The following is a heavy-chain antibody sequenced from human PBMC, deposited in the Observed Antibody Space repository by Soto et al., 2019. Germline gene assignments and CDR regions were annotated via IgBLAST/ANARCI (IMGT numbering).Heavy chain of an antibody. Sequence: TLSLTCTVSGGSISSGGYYWSWIRQHPGKGLEWIGYIYYSGSTYYNPSLKSRVTISVDTSKNQFSLKLSSVPAADTAVYYCARERRGEYYYYYGMDVWGQGTTVTVSS. CDR2: IYYSGST. V-gene: IGHV4-31*03. CDR3: ARERRGEYYYYYGMDV. J-gene: IGHJ6*02. D-gene: IGHD3-16*01. CDR1: GGSISSGGYY.